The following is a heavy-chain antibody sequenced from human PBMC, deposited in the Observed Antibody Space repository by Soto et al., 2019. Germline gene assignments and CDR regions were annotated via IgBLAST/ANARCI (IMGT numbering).Heavy chain of an antibody. J-gene: IGHJ6*02. CDR1: GGSFSDYY. CDR2: INHSGST. V-gene: IGHV4-34*01. CDR3: SIRMSYYYGMDV. Sequence: PSETLSLTCAVYGGSFSDYYWNWIRQSPGKGLQWIGEINHSGSTNYNPSLKSRVTISADTSKNQVSLKLSSVTAADTAVYFCSIRMSYYYGMDVWGQGPTVTVSS.